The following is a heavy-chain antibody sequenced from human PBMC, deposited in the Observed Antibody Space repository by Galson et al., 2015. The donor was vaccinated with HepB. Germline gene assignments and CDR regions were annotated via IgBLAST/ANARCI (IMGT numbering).Heavy chain of an antibody. D-gene: IGHD1-7*01. Sequence: LRLSCAASQFTFSDYTMNWVRQAPGKGLEWISYISSGSSTIYYADSVKGRFTISRDNAKNSVYLQMDSLRAEDTAIYYCARGHGTTTIDYWGQGTPGHRLL. CDR1: QFTFSDYT. CDR3: ARGHGTTTIDY. CDR2: ISSGSSTI. V-gene: IGHV3-48*01. J-gene: IGHJ4*02.